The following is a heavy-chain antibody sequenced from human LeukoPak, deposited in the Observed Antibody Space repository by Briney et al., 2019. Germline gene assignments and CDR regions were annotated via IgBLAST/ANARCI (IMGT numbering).Heavy chain of an antibody. CDR1: GGSISSNSYY. V-gene: IGHV4-39*01. D-gene: IGHD6-13*01. CDR2: IYYRGTT. CDR3: SRQGSLAAADTIYFLH. Sequence: PSETLSLTCTVSGGSISSNSYYWGWIRQPPGKGLEWIGSIYYRGTTYYSPSLKSRVTISIDTSKNQFSLKLNSVTAPDTAVYYCSRQGSLAAADTIYFLHWGQGTLVTVSS. J-gene: IGHJ1*01.